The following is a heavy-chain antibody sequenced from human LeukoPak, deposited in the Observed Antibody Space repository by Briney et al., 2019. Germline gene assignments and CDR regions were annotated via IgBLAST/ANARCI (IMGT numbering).Heavy chain of an antibody. D-gene: IGHD4-17*01. CDR2: VESDATST. CDR1: GFTFSGYW. V-gene: IGHV3-74*01. Sequence: TGGSLRLSCAASGFTFSGYWMYWVRQAPGRGLVWVSGVESDATSTYYADSVKGRFTISRDNAKNTLYLQMSSLRAEDTAVYYCARDTGRAFDIWGRGTMVTVSS. CDR3: ARDTGRAFDI. J-gene: IGHJ3*02.